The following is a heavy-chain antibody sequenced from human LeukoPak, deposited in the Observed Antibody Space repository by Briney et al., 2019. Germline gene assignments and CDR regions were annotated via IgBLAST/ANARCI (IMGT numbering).Heavy chain of an antibody. J-gene: IGHJ4*02. Sequence: SVKVSCKASGGTFSSYAISWVRQAPGQGLEWMGRIIPILGIANYAQKFQGRVTITADKSTSTAYMELSSLRSEDTAVYYCASARSYRPFDLDYWGQGTLVTVSS. CDR2: IIPILGIA. V-gene: IGHV1-69*04. D-gene: IGHD3-16*01. CDR3: ASARSYRPFDLDY. CDR1: GGTFSSYA.